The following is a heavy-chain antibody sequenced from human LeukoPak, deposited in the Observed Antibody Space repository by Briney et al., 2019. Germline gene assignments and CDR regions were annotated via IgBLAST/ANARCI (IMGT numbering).Heavy chain of an antibody. J-gene: IGHJ6*04. V-gene: IGHV4-34*01. CDR1: GGSFSGYY. Sequence: PSETLSLTCAVCGGSFSGYYWSWIRQPPEKGLEWIGEINHLGSTNYNPSLKSRVTISVDTSKKQFSLNLTSVTAADTAVYYCARLPYGSGYWLHREGRDVWGKGTTVTISS. CDR2: INHLGST. D-gene: IGHD3-10*01. CDR3: ARLPYGSGYWLHREGRDV.